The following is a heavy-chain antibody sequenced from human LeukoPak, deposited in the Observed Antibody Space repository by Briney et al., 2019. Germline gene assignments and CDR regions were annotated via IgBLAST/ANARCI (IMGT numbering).Heavy chain of an antibody. CDR3: AKDQQWLVFFYGMDV. CDR1: GFTFSSYG. CDR2: ISYDGSNK. V-gene: IGHV3-30*18. J-gene: IGHJ6*04. D-gene: IGHD6-19*01. Sequence: GGSLRLSCAASGFTFSSYGMHWVRQAPGKGLEWVAVISYDGSNKYYADSVKGRFTISRDNSKNTLYLQMNSLRAEDTAVYYCAKDQQWLVFFYGMDVWGKGTTVTVSS.